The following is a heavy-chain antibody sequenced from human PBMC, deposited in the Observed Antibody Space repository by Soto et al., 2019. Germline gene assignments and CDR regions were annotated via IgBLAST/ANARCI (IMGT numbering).Heavy chain of an antibody. CDR2: IDPSDSYT. CDR1: GYSFTSYW. CDR3: ARTHPDYYGMDV. Sequence: EVQLVQSGAEVKKPGESLRISCKGSGYSFTSYWISWVRQMPGKGLEWMGRIDPSDSYTNYSPSFQGHVTISADKYIRTAYLQWRSLKASDTAMYYCARTHPDYYGMDVWGQGTTVTVSS. J-gene: IGHJ6*02. V-gene: IGHV5-10-1*03.